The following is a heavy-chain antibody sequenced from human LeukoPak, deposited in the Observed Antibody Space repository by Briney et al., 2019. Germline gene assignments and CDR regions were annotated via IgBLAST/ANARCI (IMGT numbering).Heavy chain of an antibody. V-gene: IGHV3-66*01. J-gene: IGHJ4*02. D-gene: IGHD3-10*01. CDR2: IYSSGNT. CDR1: GITVSTNY. CDR3: ASMVRGTASGY. Sequence: GGSLRLSRAVSGITVSTNYMSWVRQAPGKGLEWASVIYSSGNTYYADSVKGRFTISRDNSKNTLYLQITSLRAEDTAVYYCASMVRGTASGYWGQGTLVTVSS.